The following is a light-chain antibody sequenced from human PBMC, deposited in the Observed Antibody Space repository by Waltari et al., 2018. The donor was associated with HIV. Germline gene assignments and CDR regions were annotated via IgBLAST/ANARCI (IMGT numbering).Light chain of an antibody. CDR2: GAS. V-gene: IGKV3-15*01. J-gene: IGKJ4*01. CDR3: HQYNKWPRGT. Sequence: QTEPWKPARLLIYGASTRATGIPTRFSGSGSGTEFTLTISSLQSEDFAVYYCHQYNKWPRGTFGGGTKVEV.